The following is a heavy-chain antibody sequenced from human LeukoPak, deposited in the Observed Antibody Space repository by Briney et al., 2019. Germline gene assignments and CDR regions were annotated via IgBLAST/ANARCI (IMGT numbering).Heavy chain of an antibody. V-gene: IGHV4-39*07. CDR3: ARESIREDLLGN. J-gene: IGHJ4*02. Sequence: PSETLSLTCTVSGGSISSSSYYWGWIRQPPGKGLEWIGSIYYSGSTYYNPSLKSRVTISVDTSKNQFSLKLSSVTAADTAVYYCARESIREDLLGNWGQGTLVTVSS. D-gene: IGHD3-16*01. CDR1: GGSISSSSYY. CDR2: IYYSGST.